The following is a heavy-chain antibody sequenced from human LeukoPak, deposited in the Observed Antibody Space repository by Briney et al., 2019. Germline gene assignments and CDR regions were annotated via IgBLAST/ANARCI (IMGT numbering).Heavy chain of an antibody. CDR1: GYSFTSYW. D-gene: IGHD6-13*01. CDR2: IYPGDSDT. V-gene: IGHV5-51*01. Sequence: GESLKISCKGSGYSFTSYWIGWVRQMPGKGLEWMGIIYPGDSDTRYSPSFQGQVTISADKSISTAYLQWSSLKASDTAMYYCARLIAADHYYSGMDVWGQGTTVTFSS. CDR3: ARLIAADHYYSGMDV. J-gene: IGHJ6*02.